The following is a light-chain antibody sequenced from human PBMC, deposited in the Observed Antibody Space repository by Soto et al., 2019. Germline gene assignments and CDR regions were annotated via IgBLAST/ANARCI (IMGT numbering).Light chain of an antibody. Sequence: EFVLTQSPDTLSLSPGERATLSCRASQRVSARYVAWYQQKPGQAPRLLIYATSSRATGIPDRFSGSGSGTDFSLSISRVEPEDFAVYFCQRFDNSPPYTFGQGTKLEIK. J-gene: IGKJ2*01. CDR2: ATS. CDR3: QRFDNSPPYT. V-gene: IGKV3-20*01. CDR1: QRVSARY.